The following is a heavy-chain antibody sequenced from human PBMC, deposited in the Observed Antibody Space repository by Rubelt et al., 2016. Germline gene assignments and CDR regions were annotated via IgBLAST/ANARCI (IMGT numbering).Heavy chain of an antibody. V-gene: IGHV1-8*01. D-gene: IGHD4-23*01. CDR2: MNPNSGNT. CDR1: D. Sequence: DINWVRQATGQGLEWMGWMNPNSGNTGYAQKFQGRVTMTRNTSISTAYMELSSLRSEDTAVYYCARDGGYGGNHDYWGQGTLVTVSS. CDR3: ARDGGYGGNHDY. J-gene: IGHJ4*02.